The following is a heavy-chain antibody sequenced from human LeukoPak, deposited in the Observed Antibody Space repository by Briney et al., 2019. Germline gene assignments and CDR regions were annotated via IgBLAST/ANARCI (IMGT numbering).Heavy chain of an antibody. Sequence: GASVKVSCKASGYTFTCYGISWVRQAPGQGLEWMGWISTYNGNTNYAQKLQGRVTMTTDTSTSTAYMELRSLRSDDTAVYYCARDLLYCSGGSCPFDYWGQGTLVTVSS. J-gene: IGHJ4*02. D-gene: IGHD2-15*01. CDR1: GYTFTCYG. CDR3: ARDLLYCSGGSCPFDY. CDR2: ISTYNGNT. V-gene: IGHV1-18*01.